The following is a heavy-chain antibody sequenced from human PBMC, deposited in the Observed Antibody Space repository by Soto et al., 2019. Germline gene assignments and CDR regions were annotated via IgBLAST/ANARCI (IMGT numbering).Heavy chain of an antibody. V-gene: IGHV3-15*07. D-gene: IGHD6-19*01. CDR3: TTVSPPVAATSPYYYYGMDV. Sequence: GGSLRLSCAASGFTFSNAWMNWVRQAPGKGLEWVGRIKSKTDGGTTDYAAPVKGRFTISRDDSKNTLYLQMNSLKTEDTAVYYCTTVSPPVAATSPYYYYGMDVWGQGTTVTVSS. J-gene: IGHJ6*02. CDR1: GFTFSNAW. CDR2: IKSKTDGGTT.